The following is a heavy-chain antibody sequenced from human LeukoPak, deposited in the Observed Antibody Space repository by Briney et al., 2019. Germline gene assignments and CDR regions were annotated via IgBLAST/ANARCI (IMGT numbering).Heavy chain of an antibody. D-gene: IGHD1-26*01. J-gene: IGHJ4*02. Sequence: PEGSLRLSCAASGFTFSSYALSWVRQAPGKGLEWVSGISGSGDSTYYADSVKGRFTVSRDNSKNTVYLQMNSLRAEDTAVYYCVKREKESSGSFEYWGQGTLVTVSS. CDR2: ISGSGDST. V-gene: IGHV3-23*01. CDR1: GFTFSSYA. CDR3: VKREKESSGSFEY.